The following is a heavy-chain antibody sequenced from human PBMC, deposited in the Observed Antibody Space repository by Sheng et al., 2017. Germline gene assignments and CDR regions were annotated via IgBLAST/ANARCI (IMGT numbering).Heavy chain of an antibody. CDR1: EFTFSRYW. CDR3: AIGPQLVPYYHGMGV. V-gene: IGHV3-7*01. J-gene: IGHJ6*02. Sequence: EVQLVESGGGLVQPGGSLRLSCAASEFTFSRYWMSWVRQAPGKGLEWVANIKQDGSEKYYVDSVKGRFTISRDNAKSSVDLQMNSLRVEDTAVYYCAIGPQLVPYYHGMGVWGQGTTVTVSS. CDR2: IKQDGSEK. D-gene: IGHD6-13*01.